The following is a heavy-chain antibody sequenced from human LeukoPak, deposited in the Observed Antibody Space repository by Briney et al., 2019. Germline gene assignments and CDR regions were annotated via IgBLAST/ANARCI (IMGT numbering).Heavy chain of an antibody. CDR1: GFTFSAYS. J-gene: IGHJ5*02. CDR2: ISGTGGTT. CDR3: ARLAGSGINWFDP. V-gene: IGHV3-23*01. Sequence: GGSLRLSCAASGFTFSAYSMNWVRQAPGKGLEWVSGISGTGGTTYYADSVKGRFTISRDNSKNTLYLQMNSLSAGDTAVYYCARLAGSGINWFDPWGQGTLVTVSS. D-gene: IGHD3-10*01.